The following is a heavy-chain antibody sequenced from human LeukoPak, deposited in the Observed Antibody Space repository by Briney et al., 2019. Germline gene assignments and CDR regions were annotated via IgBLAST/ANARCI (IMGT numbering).Heavy chain of an antibody. Sequence: ASVTVSCKASGYTFTGYYIHWVRQAPGQGLEWMGWINPNSGGTNYAQKFQGRVTMTRDTSISTAYMELNRLRSDDTAVYYCARDTTLITDWFDHWGQGTLVTVSS. J-gene: IGHJ5*02. CDR1: GYTFTGYY. D-gene: IGHD1-1*01. CDR2: INPNSGGT. V-gene: IGHV1-2*02. CDR3: ARDTTLITDWFDH.